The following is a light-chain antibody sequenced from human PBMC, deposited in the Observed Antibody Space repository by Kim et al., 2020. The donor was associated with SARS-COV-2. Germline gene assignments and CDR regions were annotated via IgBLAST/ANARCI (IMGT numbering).Light chain of an antibody. J-gene: IGKJ4*02. V-gene: IGKV3-11*01. CDR1: QSVGTY. CDR3: QQRRSWLT. Sequence: EIVVTQSPATLSLSPGERATLSCRTSQSVGTYLSWYQQQPGQTPRLLIFEASNRTPGIPARFSGSGSGKDFIITISDLESEDVGVYYCQQRRSWLTFGGGTKVDIK. CDR2: EAS.